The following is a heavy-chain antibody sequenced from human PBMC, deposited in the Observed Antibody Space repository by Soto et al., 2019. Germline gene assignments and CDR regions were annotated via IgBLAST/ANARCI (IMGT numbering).Heavy chain of an antibody. CDR1: GYTLTELS. D-gene: IGHD2-15*01. Sequence: QVQLVQSGAEVKKPGASVKVSCKVSGYTLTELSMHWVRQAPGKGLEWMGGFDPEDGETIYAQKFQGRVTMTTDTSTSTAYMELRSLRSDDTAVYYCARDLEDCSGGSCYCHYWGQGTLVTVSS. CDR3: ARDLEDCSGGSCYCHY. CDR2: FDPEDGET. J-gene: IGHJ4*02. V-gene: IGHV1-24*01.